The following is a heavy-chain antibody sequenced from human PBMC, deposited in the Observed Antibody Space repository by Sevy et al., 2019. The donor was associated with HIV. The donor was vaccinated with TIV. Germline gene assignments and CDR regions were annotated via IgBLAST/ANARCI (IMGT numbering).Heavy chain of an antibody. Sequence: SETLSLTCTVSGGSISSYYWSWIRQPPGKGLEWIGYISYSGSTNYNPSLKSRVTISIDTSKNQFSLKLSSMTATDTAGYYCARKGVSAYDDTFDPWGQGTLVTVSS. CDR2: ISYSGST. J-gene: IGHJ5*02. CDR1: GGSISSYY. D-gene: IGHD3-3*01. CDR3: ARKGVSAYDDTFDP. V-gene: IGHV4-59*08.